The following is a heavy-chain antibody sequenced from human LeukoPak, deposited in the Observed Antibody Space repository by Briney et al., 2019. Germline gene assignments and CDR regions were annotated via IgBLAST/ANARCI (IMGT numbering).Heavy chain of an antibody. D-gene: IGHD3-22*01. V-gene: IGHV4-38-2*02. CDR3: ARITYYYDSSPRDY. CDR2: IYHSGST. Sequence: SETLSLTCTVSGYSISSGYYWGWIQQPPGKGLEWIGSIYHSGSTYYNPSLKSRVTISVDTSKNQFSLKLSSVTAADTAVYYCARITYYYDSSPRDYWGQGTLVTVSS. CDR1: GYSISSGYY. J-gene: IGHJ4*02.